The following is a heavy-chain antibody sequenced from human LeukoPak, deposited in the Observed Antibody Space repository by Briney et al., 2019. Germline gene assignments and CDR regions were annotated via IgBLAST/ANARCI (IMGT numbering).Heavy chain of an antibody. J-gene: IGHJ4*02. CDR2: INPGGSSI. Sequence: PGRSLRLSCAASGFTFSSYWMHWVRQVPGKGLVWVARINPGGSSITYADSVKGRFTIYRDNAKNTLYLHMDSLRAEDTGVFYCARSNQADDYWGQGTLVTVSS. CDR1: GFTFSSYW. CDR3: ARSNQADDY. D-gene: IGHD1-14*01. V-gene: IGHV3-74*01.